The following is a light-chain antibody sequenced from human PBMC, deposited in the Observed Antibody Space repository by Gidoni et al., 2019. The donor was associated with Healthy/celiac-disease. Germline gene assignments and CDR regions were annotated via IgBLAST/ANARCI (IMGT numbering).Light chain of an antibody. CDR2: GAS. Sequence: EIVMTQSLATLSVSPGERATLSCRASQSVSSNLAWYQQKPGQAPRLLIYGASTRATGIPARFSGSGSGTEFTLTISSLQSEDFAVYYCQQYNNWPVWTFGQGTKVEIK. J-gene: IGKJ1*01. V-gene: IGKV3-15*01. CDR1: QSVSSN. CDR3: QQYNNWPVWT.